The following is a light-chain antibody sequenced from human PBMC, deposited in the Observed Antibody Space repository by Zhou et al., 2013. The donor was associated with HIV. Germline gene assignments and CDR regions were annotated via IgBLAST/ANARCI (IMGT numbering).Light chain of an antibody. CDR3: QHYNNWPRT. V-gene: IGKV1-12*01. Sequence: DIQMTQSPSSVSASVGDRVTITCRASQDISSWLAWYQQKPGKAPKLLIYAASSLQSGVPSRFSGSGSGTDFTLTINSLQSEDFAIYFCQHYNNWPRTFGPGTKVDIK. J-gene: IGKJ3*01. CDR1: QDISSW. CDR2: AAS.